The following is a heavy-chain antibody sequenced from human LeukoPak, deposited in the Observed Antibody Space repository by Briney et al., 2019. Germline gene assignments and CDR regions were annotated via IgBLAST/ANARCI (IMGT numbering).Heavy chain of an antibody. CDR1: GYSFSNCW. CDR2: ILPANSET. CDR3: ARQYYDILTVPNYLDS. V-gene: IGHV5-51*01. J-gene: IGHJ5*01. Sequence: GESLKISCKGSGYSFSNCWIGWVRQVPGKGLEWVGIILPANSETRYSPSFQGQVTMSADKSISTAYLQWSSLKAADTAMYYCARQYYDILTVPNYLDSWGQGTPVTVPS. D-gene: IGHD3-9*01.